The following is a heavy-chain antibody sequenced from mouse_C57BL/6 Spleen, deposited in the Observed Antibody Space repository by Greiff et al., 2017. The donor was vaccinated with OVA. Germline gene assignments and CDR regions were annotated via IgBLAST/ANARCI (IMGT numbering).Heavy chain of an antibody. V-gene: IGHV1-85*01. CDR1: GYTFTSYD. Sequence: QVQLQQSGPELVKPGASVKLSCKASGYTFTSYDINWVQQRPGQGLEWIGWIYPRAGSTKYNEKFKGKATLTVDTSSSTAYMELHSLTAEDSAVYFCAREDYSKSLYYFDYWGQGTTLTVSS. CDR3: AREDYSKSLYYFDY. D-gene: IGHD2-5*01. J-gene: IGHJ2*01. CDR2: IYPRAGST.